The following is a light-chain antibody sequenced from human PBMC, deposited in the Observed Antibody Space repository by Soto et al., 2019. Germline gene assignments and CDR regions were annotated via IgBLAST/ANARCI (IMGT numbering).Light chain of an antibody. J-gene: IGKJ3*01. Sequence: EIVMTQSPATLSVSPGERATLSCRASQRLSNSLAWYQQKPGQAPRLLIYGASTRVTGIPATFSGSGSGTEFTLTISSLQSEDVAVYYCQQYNSWPLTFGPGTKVDIK. CDR3: QQYNSWPLT. CDR2: GAS. V-gene: IGKV3-15*01. CDR1: QRLSNS.